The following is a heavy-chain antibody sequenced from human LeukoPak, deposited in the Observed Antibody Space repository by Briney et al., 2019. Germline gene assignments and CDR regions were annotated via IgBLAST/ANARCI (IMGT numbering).Heavy chain of an antibody. V-gene: IGHV3-74*01. CDR3: ARARGIAAAGNWFDP. J-gene: IGHJ5*02. CDR1: GFTFSSYW. D-gene: IGHD6-13*01. CDR2: INSDGSST. Sequence: GGSLRLSCAASGFTFSSYWMHWVRQAPGKGLVWVSRINSDGSSTSYADSVKGRITISRDNAKNTLYLQMNSLRAEDTAVYYCARARGIAAAGNWFDPWGQGTLVTVSS.